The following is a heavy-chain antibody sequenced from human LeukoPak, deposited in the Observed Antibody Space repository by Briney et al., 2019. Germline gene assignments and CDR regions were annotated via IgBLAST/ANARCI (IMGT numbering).Heavy chain of an antibody. J-gene: IGHJ4*02. CDR2: ISSSVSTI. Sequence: PGGSLRLSCAASGFSISDYYMSWIRQAPGKGLEWIAYISSSVSTIYYTDSVKGRFTISRDNANNSLYLQVDSLRAEDTAVDYCTRRRDYGDSWGQGTLVTVSS. CDR1: GFSISDYY. CDR3: TRRRDYGDS. V-gene: IGHV3-11*01.